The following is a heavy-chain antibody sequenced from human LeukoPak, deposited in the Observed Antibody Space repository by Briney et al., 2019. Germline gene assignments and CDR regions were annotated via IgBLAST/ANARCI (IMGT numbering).Heavy chain of an antibody. CDR1: GFTFTSCW. J-gene: IGHJ4*02. V-gene: IGHV3-7*01. CDR3: AREGSRYNGPPDY. Sequence: GGSLRLSCAASGFTFTSCWMSWIRQVPGKGLEWVAIIKLDGSEKYYVDSVKGRFIISRDNGKNSLFLQMNSLRVKDTAVYYCAREGSRYNGPPDYWGQGTLVTVSS. D-gene: IGHD5-18*01. CDR2: IKLDGSEK.